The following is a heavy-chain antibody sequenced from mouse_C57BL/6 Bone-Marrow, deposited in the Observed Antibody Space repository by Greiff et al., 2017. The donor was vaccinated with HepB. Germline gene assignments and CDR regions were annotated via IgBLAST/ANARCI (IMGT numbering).Heavy chain of an antibody. V-gene: IGHV1-26*01. CDR2: INPNNGGT. CDR3: ARENDGYYLDY. Sequence: VQLKHSGPELVKPGASVKISCKASGYTFTDYYMNWVKQSHGKSLEWIGDINPNNGGTSYNQKFKGKATLTVDKSSSTAYMELRSLTSEDSAVYYCARENDGYYLDYWGQGTTLTVSS. CDR1: GYTFTDYY. D-gene: IGHD2-3*01. J-gene: IGHJ2*01.